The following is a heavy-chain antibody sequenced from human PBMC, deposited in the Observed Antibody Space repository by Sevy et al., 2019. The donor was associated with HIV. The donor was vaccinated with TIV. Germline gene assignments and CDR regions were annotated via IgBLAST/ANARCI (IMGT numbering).Heavy chain of an antibody. J-gene: IGHJ4*02. D-gene: IGHD3-22*01. CDR1: GYSFTNYY. CDR2: INPSGGST. V-gene: IGHV1-46*04. CDR3: ARVYYYDYSGPGY. Sequence: ASVKVSCKASGYSFTNYYIHWVRQAPGQGLEWMGVINPSGGSTSYAQQLQGRVTMTRDTSTSTVYMELSSLRSEDTAVYYCARVYYYDYSGPGYWGQGTLVTVSS.